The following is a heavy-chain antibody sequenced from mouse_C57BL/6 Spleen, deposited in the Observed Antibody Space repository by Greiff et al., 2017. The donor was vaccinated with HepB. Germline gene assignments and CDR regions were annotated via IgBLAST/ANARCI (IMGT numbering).Heavy chain of an antibody. D-gene: IGHD2-4*01. CDR1: GYSITSGYY. CDR3: ARFYDYDGGAWFAY. J-gene: IGHJ3*01. CDR2: ISYDGSN. Sequence: EVKLVESGPGLVKPSQSLSLTCSVTGYSITSGYYWNWIRQFPGNKLEWMGYISYDGSNNYNPSLKNRISITRDTSKNQFFLKLNSVTTEDTATYYCARFYDYDGGAWFAYWGQGTLVTVSA. V-gene: IGHV3-6*01.